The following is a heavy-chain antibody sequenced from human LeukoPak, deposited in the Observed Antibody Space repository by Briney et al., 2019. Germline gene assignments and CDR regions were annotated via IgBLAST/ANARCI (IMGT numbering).Heavy chain of an antibody. CDR3: ARRRPISYFDY. D-gene: IGHD2-15*01. CDR1: GGSFSGYY. V-gene: IGHV4-34*01. J-gene: IGHJ4*02. Sequence: SETLSLTCAVYGGSFSGYYWSWIRQPPGKGLEWIGEINHSGSTNYNPSLKSRVTISVDTSKNQFSLKLSSVTAADTAVYYCARRRPISYFDYWGQGTLVTVSS. CDR2: INHSGST.